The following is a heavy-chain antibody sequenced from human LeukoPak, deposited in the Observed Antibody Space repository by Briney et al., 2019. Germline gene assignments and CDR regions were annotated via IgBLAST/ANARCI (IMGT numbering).Heavy chain of an antibody. Sequence: PSETLSLTCTVSGGSISSYYWSWIRQPPGKGLEWIGYIYYSGSTNYNPSLKSRVTISVDTSKNQFSLKLSSVTAADTAVYYCARRRLVATIDYWGQGTLVTVSS. V-gene: IGHV4-59*08. CDR2: IYYSGST. J-gene: IGHJ4*02. CDR1: GGSISSYY. D-gene: IGHD5-12*01. CDR3: ARRRLVATIDY.